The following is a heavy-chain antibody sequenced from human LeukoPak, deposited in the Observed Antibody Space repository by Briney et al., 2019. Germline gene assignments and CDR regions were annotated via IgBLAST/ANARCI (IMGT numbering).Heavy chain of an antibody. J-gene: IGHJ5*02. CDR2: IYHGGST. CDR3: ARDQGIAVAGTLDRWFDP. V-gene: IGHV4-38-2*02. CDR1: GYSISSDYY. D-gene: IGHD6-19*01. Sequence: PSETLSLTCAVSGYSISSDYYWGWIRQPPGKGLEWVGSIYHGGSTYYNPSLKSRVTISVDTSKNQFSLKLSSVTAADTAVYYCARDQGIAVAGTLDRWFDPWGQGTLVTVSS.